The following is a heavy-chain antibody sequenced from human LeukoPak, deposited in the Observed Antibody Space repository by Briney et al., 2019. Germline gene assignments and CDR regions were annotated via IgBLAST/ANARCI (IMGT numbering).Heavy chain of an antibody. D-gene: IGHD6-19*01. Sequence: RASVKVSCKASGYTFTSYGISWVRQAPGQGLEWMGWISAYNGNTNYAQKLQGRVTMTTVKSTSTAYMELRSLRSDDTAVYYCARDWLKDPLSGWYDYWGQGTLVTVSS. CDR2: ISAYNGNT. CDR3: ARDWLKDPLSGWYDY. CDR1: GYTFTSYG. V-gene: IGHV1-18*01. J-gene: IGHJ4*02.